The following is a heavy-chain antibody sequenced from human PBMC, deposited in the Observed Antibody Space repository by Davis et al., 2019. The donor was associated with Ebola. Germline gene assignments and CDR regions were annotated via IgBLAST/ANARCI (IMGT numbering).Heavy chain of an antibody. CDR2: ISSSGSTI. Sequence: GESLKISCAASGFTFSDYYMNWVRQAPGKGLEWVSYISSSGSTIYYADSVKGRFTISRDNAKNSLYLQMNSLRAEDTAVYYCAREVGRMTTVDYWGQGTLVTVSS. D-gene: IGHD1-14*01. J-gene: IGHJ4*02. V-gene: IGHV3-11*04. CDR1: GFTFSDYY. CDR3: AREVGRMTTVDY.